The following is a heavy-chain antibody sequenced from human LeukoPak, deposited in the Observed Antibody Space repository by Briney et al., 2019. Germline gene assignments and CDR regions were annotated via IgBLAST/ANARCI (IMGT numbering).Heavy chain of an antibody. J-gene: IGHJ6*04. Sequence: AGGSLRLSCAASGFTFSSYSMNWVRQAPGKGLEWVSYISSSSSTIYYADSVKGRFTISRDNAKNSLYLQMNSLRAEDTAVYYCASTETSGWNDAWGKGTTVTISS. CDR3: ASTETSGWNDA. CDR1: GFTFSSYS. D-gene: IGHD1-1*01. CDR2: ISSSSSTI. V-gene: IGHV3-48*01.